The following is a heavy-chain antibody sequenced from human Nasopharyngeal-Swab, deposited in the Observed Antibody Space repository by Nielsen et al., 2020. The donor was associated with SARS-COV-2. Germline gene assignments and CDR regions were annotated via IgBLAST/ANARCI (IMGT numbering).Heavy chain of an antibody. V-gene: IGHV3-30-3*01. Sequence: GESLKISCAASGFTFSSYAMHRVRQAPGKGLEWVAVISYDGSNKYYADSVKGRFTISRDNSKNTLYLQMNSLRAEDTAVYYCARGQYYDILTGYSQDDAFDIWGQGTMVTVSS. CDR1: GFTFSSYA. CDR3: ARGQYYDILTGYSQDDAFDI. D-gene: IGHD3-9*01. J-gene: IGHJ3*02. CDR2: ISYDGSNK.